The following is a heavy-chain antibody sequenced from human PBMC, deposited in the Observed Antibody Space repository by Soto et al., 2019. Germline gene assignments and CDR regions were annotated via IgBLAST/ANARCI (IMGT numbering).Heavy chain of an antibody. V-gene: IGHV3-7*01. CDR1: GFSFSTFW. CDR2: INQDGSEK. J-gene: IGHJ4*02. Sequence: EGQLVESGGGLVQPGGSLRLSCVASGFSFSTFWINWVRQAPGKGLEWVANINQDGSEKYYVDSVKGRFTISRDNAKNSLYLQMNNLRAEDTAVYYCVGSNYHAYWGPGTLITDPS. D-gene: IGHD3-10*01. CDR3: VGSNYHAY.